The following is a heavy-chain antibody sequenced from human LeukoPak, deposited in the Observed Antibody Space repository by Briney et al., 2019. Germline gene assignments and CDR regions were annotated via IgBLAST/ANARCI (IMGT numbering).Heavy chain of an antibody. Sequence: GRSLRLSCAASGFTFSSYAMHWVRQAPGKGLEWVAVISYDGSNKYYADSVKGRFTISRDNSKNTLYLQMNSLRAEDTAVYYCAKDLYGSGTLPYNWFDPWGQGTLVSVSS. D-gene: IGHD3-10*01. V-gene: IGHV3-30-3*01. CDR2: ISYDGSNK. J-gene: IGHJ5*02. CDR1: GFTFSSYA. CDR3: AKDLYGSGTLPYNWFDP.